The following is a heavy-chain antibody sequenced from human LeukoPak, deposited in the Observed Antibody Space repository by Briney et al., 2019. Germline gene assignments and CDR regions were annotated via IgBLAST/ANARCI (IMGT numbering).Heavy chain of an antibody. Sequence: SETLSLTCTVSGGSIISTNDYWAWIRQPPGKGLEWIGSMYYSGSTYYNPSLKSRVTISVDTSKNQFSLKLSSVTAADTAVYYCARKPLDYDFWSGYYRTWFDYWGQGTLVTVSS. D-gene: IGHD3-3*01. J-gene: IGHJ4*02. CDR1: GGSIISTNDY. V-gene: IGHV4-39*07. CDR3: ARKPLDYDFWSGYYRTWFDY. CDR2: MYYSGST.